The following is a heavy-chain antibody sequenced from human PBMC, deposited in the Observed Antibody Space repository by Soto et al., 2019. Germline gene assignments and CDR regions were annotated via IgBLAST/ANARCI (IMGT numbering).Heavy chain of an antibody. CDR2: INAGNGNT. J-gene: IGHJ4*02. D-gene: IGHD6-19*01. V-gene: IGHV1-3*01. CDR3: AREGGYSSGWRGGNYFDY. CDR1: GYTFTSYA. Sequence: QVQLVQSGAEVKKPGASVKVSCKASGYTFTSYAMHWVRQAPGQRLEWMGWINAGNGNTKYSQKFQGRVTITRDTSASKAYLELSSLRAEDTAVYYCAREGGYSSGWRGGNYFDYWGQGTLVTVSS.